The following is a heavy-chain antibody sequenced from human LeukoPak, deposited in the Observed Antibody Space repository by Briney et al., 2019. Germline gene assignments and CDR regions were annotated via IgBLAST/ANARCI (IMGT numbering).Heavy chain of an antibody. CDR1: GGSISSGSYY. V-gene: IGHV4-61*02. D-gene: IGHD2-15*01. CDR2: IYTSGST. Sequence: SQTLSLTCTVSGGSISSGSYYWSWIRQPAGKGLEWIGRIYTSGSTNYNPSLKSRVTISVDTSKNQFSLKPSSVTAADTAVYYCARRRIVVVAATPGHNWFDPWGQGTLVTVSS. J-gene: IGHJ5*02. CDR3: ARRRIVVVAATPGHNWFDP.